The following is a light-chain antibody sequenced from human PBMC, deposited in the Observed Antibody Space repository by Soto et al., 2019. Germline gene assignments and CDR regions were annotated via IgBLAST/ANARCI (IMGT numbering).Light chain of an antibody. CDR2: GAS. CDR1: QSVSNN. J-gene: IGKJ4*01. CDR3: QQDNAWPLT. V-gene: IGKV3-15*01. Sequence: EIVMTQSPATLSVSPGERATLSCRASQSVSNNLAWYQQKPGQAPRLLLYGASTRAAGLPARFSGSGSWTEFTLTISSLQSEDVALFYCQQDNAWPLTFGGGTKVEIK.